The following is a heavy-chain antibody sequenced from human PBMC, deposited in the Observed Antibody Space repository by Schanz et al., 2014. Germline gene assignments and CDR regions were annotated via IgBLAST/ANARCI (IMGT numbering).Heavy chain of an antibody. Sequence: EVQLVESGGGWVQPGGSLRLSCAASGFTFSDYSMNWVRQAPGKGPEWVSYIRSSSTPIYYADSVKGRFTISRDNAKNSLYLQMNSLRAEDTAVYYCARDGYSVVVISPTESFDIWGQGTMVTVSP. V-gene: IGHV3-48*01. CDR3: ARDGYSVVVISPTESFDI. CDR2: IRSSSTPI. D-gene: IGHD2-21*01. CDR1: GFTFSDYS. J-gene: IGHJ3*02.